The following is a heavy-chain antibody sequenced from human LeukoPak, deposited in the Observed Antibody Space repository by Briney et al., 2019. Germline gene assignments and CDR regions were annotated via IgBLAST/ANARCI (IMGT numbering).Heavy chain of an antibody. V-gene: IGHV3-33*01. D-gene: IGHD3-10*01. CDR1: GFTFRGFG. CDR2: IWYVGNRI. Sequence: GGSLRLSCAASGFTFRGFGMDWVRQAPGKGLEWVTVIWYVGNRIYYEDSVKGRFTPSRDNSKNTLYLQMNSLRAEDTAVYYCARVYGSGSYYYHYPMDVWGQGTTVT. CDR3: ARVYGSGSYYYHYPMDV. J-gene: IGHJ6*02.